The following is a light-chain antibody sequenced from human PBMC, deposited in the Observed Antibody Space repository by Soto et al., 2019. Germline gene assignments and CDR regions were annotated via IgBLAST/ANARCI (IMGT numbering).Light chain of an antibody. Sequence: DIQMTQSPSTLSASVGDRVTITCRASQSIDTWLAWYQQKPGKAPKLLIHKGIILQSGVPSRFSGSASGTEFSLTISTLHHDDFANYDCQRYNDYQYVFGQGTK. J-gene: IGKJ2*01. CDR3: QRYNDYQYV. V-gene: IGKV1-5*03. CDR1: QSIDTW. CDR2: KGI.